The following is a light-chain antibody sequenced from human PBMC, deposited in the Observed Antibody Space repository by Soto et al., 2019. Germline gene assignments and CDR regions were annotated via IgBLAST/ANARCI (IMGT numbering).Light chain of an antibody. J-gene: IGKJ3*01. CDR3: QQYGGSPPVT. CDR2: GAS. V-gene: IGKV3-15*01. Sequence: EIVMTQSPATLSVSPGERATLSCRASQSVSSNLAWYQQKPGQAPRLLIYGASTRATGIPARFSGSGSGTDFTLTISSLEPEDFAVYYCQQYGGSPPVTFGPGTKVDIK. CDR1: QSVSSN.